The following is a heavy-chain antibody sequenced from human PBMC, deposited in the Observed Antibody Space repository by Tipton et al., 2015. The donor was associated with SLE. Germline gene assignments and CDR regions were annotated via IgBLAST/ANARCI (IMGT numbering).Heavy chain of an antibody. Sequence: TLSLTCTVSGGSISSGGYYWSWIRQHPGKGLEWIGYIYYSGSTHYNPSLKSRVTISVDTSKNQFSLKLSSVTAADTAVYYCARGATHYFDYWGQGTLVTVSS. D-gene: IGHD1-26*01. V-gene: IGHV4-31*03. CDR2: IYYSGST. J-gene: IGHJ4*02. CDR3: ARGATHYFDY. CDR1: GGSISSGGYY.